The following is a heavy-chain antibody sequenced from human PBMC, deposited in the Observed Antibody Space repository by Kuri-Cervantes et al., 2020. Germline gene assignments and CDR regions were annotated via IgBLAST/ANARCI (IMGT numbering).Heavy chain of an antibody. Sequence: KVSCKGSGYRFTSYWIGWVRQMPGKGLEWMGIIYPGDSDTRYTPSFQGQVTISADKSISTAYLQWSSLKASDTAMYYCARTTILATIDYYYYYMDVWGKGTTVTVSS. CDR1: GYRFTSYW. CDR2: IYPGDSDT. CDR3: ARTTILATIDYYYYYMDV. V-gene: IGHV5-51*01. D-gene: IGHD1-26*01. J-gene: IGHJ6*03.